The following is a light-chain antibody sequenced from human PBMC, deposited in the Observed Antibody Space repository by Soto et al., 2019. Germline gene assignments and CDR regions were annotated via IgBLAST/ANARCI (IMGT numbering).Light chain of an antibody. CDR1: QSVSNN. CDR3: QQYNSWPPA. V-gene: IGKV3-15*01. CDR2: GAS. Sequence: EIVMTQSPATLSVSPGERASLSCRASQSVSNNLAWYQQKPGQAPRLLISGASTRATGIPARFSGSGSGTVFTLTISSLQSEDFAVYYCQQYNSWPPAFGPGTKVDI. J-gene: IGKJ3*01.